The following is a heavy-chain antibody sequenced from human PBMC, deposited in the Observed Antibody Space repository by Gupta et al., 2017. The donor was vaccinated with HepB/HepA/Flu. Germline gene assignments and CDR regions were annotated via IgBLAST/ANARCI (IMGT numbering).Heavy chain of an antibody. CDR1: GYTFTGNY. V-gene: IGHV1-2*02. D-gene: IGHD2-21*01. CDR3: ARDSLSTTTTQGYSDFDY. J-gene: IGHJ4*02. CDR2: INPNSGAT. Sequence: QVHLVQSGAEVKKPGASVKVSCKTSGYTFTGNYLPWVRQAPGQGLEWMAWINPNSGATDYAEKFQGRLTVTRDTSISTAYMELNGLGTDDTAMYYCARDSLSTTTTQGYSDFDYWGRGTLVAVSS.